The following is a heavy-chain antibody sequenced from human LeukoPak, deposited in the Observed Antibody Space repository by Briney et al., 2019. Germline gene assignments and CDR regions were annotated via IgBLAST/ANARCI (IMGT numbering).Heavy chain of an antibody. V-gene: IGHV3-21*01. Sequence: GSLRLSCAASGFTCNTYSMNWVRQAPGKGLEWVSSISISINYIYYADSVKGRFTISRDNAKNSLYLQMNSLRAEDTAVYYCARDLSYGILDYWGQGTLVTVSS. CDR3: ARDLSYGILDY. CDR2: ISISINYI. J-gene: IGHJ4*02. D-gene: IGHD4-17*01. CDR1: GFTCNTYS.